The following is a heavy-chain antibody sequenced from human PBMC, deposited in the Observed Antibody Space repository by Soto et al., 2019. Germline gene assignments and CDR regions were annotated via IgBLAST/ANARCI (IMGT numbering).Heavy chain of an antibody. V-gene: IGHV3-64*02. CDR1: GFTFSSYN. Sequence: EVQLVESGEGLVQPGGSLRLSCAASGFTFSSYNIHWIRQAPGKVLEFVSAISRSGDRTYYADSVKGRFTITRDNSKNTVWLQRGSLRAEDMAVYYCARARCSSGQCYYFDYWGRGALVSVSS. D-gene: IGHD2-15*01. CDR3: ARARCSSGQCYYFDY. J-gene: IGHJ4*02. CDR2: ISRSGDRT.